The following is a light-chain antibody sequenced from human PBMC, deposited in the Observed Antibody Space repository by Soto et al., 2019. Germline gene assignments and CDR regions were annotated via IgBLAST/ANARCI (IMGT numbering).Light chain of an antibody. V-gene: IGKV1-5*03. CDR1: QSIDYW. Sequence: DIQMTQSPSSLSAPIGDRVTIACRASQSIDYWVAWYQQKPGKAPSLLIYRASSLQGGVPSRFSGSGSGTEFTRTISSLQPDDSASYYCQQYRSYPYTFGQGTKLEI. J-gene: IGKJ2*01. CDR3: QQYRSYPYT. CDR2: RAS.